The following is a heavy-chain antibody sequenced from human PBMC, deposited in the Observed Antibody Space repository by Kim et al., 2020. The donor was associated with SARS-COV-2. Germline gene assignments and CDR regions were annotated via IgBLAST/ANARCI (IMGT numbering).Heavy chain of an antibody. CDR3: AREEYSYGFDHYYYGMDV. CDR2: INPNSGGT. D-gene: IGHD5-18*01. V-gene: IGHV1-2*04. J-gene: IGHJ6*02. Sequence: WMGWINPNSGGTNYAQKFQGWVTMTRDTSISTAYMELSRLRSDDTAVYYCAREEYSYGFDHYYYGMDVWGQGTTVTVSS.